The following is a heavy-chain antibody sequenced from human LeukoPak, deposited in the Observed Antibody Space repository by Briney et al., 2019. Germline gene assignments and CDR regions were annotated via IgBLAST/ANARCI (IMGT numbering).Heavy chain of an antibody. CDR1: RFAFSRYS. J-gene: IGHJ4*02. V-gene: IGHV3-23*01. CDR3: AKHLTGVKSSDY. D-gene: IGHD3-9*01. Sequence: GGSLRLSCAASRFAFSRYSMNWVRQAPGKGLEWVSAITDSGRATYYADYVKGRFIISRDNSENTLYLQMHSLRDEDTAVYYCAKHLTGVKSSDYWGQGALVTVSS. CDR2: ITDSGRAT.